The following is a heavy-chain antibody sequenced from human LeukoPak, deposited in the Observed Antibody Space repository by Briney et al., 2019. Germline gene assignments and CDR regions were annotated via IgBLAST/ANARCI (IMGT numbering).Heavy chain of an antibody. V-gene: IGHV4-30-4*08. CDR2: IYYSGST. CDR3: ARVRGYSGYGVDY. D-gene: IGHD5-12*01. Sequence: PSQTLSLTCAASGGSISSGDYCWSWIRQPPGKGREWIGYIYYSGSTYYNPSLKSRVTISVDTSKNQFSLKLSSVTAADTAVYYCARVRGYSGYGVDYWGQGTLVTVSS. CDR1: GGSISSGDYC. J-gene: IGHJ4*02.